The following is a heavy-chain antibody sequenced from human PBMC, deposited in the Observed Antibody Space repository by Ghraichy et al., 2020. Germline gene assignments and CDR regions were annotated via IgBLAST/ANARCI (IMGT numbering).Heavy chain of an antibody. D-gene: IGHD2-2*01. J-gene: IGHJ6*02. CDR2: IYSSGST. CDR1: GGSISNYY. Sequence: SETLSLTCTVSGGSISNYYWSWIRQPAGKGLEWIGRIYSSGSTNYNPSRKSRLTMSVDTSKNQFSLKLSSVTAADTAVYFCARESRQLLSTPIIHNYYYGMDVWGQGTTVTVSS. V-gene: IGHV4-4*07. CDR3: ARESRQLLSTPIIHNYYYGMDV.